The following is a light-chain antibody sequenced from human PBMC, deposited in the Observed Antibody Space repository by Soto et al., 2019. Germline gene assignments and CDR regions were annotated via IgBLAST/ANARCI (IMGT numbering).Light chain of an antibody. Sequence: IQMTPSPSTLSASVGARVTITCRASQSISSWLAWYQQKPGKAPKLLIYKASSLESGVPSRFSGSGSGTEFTLTISSLQPDEFATYYCQQYNSYPWTVGQGTKVDIK. CDR2: KAS. J-gene: IGKJ1*01. V-gene: IGKV1-5*03. CDR1: QSISSW. CDR3: QQYNSYPWT.